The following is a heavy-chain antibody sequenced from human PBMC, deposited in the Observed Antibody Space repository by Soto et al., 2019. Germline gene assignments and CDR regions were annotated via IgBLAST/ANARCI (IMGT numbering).Heavy chain of an antibody. D-gene: IGHD2-2*01. V-gene: IGHV3-21*06. J-gene: IGHJ5*01. Sequence: PGGSMRLSCAASGFTFSRYGMNWLRQAPGKGLEWVASISSSTSYVYYADSVKGRFSTSRDNAKNILYLEMYALRTEDTAVYYCARDPSQGRVGNWFESWGQGA. CDR3: ARDPSQGRVGNWFES. CDR2: ISSSTSYV. CDR1: GFTFSRYG.